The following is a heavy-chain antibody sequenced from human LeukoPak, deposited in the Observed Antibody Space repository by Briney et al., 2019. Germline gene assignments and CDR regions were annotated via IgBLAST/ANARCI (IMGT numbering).Heavy chain of an antibody. V-gene: IGHV1-46*01. CDR2: ISPNGGTT. CDR1: GYTFTDYF. CDR3: ARGYCTNGVCRTFDI. D-gene: IGHD2-8*01. Sequence: ASVKVSCKASGYTFTDYFIHWVRQAPGLGLEWMGIISPNGGTTNYAQKFQDRVTMTRDTSTSTVYMELSSLRSEDTAVYYCARGYCTNGVCRTFDIWGQGTLVTVSS. J-gene: IGHJ5*02.